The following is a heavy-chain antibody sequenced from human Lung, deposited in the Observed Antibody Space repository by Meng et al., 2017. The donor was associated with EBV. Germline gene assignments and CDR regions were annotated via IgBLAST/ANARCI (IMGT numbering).Heavy chain of an antibody. CDR1: GGSISGYY. CDR2: IYYTGST. CDR3: VRSADYYDVSGYYYLDH. J-gene: IGHJ4*02. D-gene: IGHD3-22*01. Sequence: QVRLQESGPRVVKPSETLSLTGTGSGGSISGYYWSWIRQPAGKGLEWIGRIYYTGSTNYNPSLKSRVTKSVDTSKNQFSLKLSSVTAADTAVYYCVRSADYYDVSGYYYLDHWGQGTLVTVSS. V-gene: IGHV4-4*07.